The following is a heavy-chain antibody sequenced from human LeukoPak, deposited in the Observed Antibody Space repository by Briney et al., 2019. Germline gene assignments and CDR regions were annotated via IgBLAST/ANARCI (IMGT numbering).Heavy chain of an antibody. CDR2: ISTYSGNT. J-gene: IGHJ4*02. CDR3: ARGGSRVVTYGNFDY. D-gene: IGHD2-21*02. V-gene: IGHV1-18*01. Sequence: ASVKVSCKPSGYTFTSYAISWLRQAPGQGLEWMGWISTYSGNTNYAQKLQGRITMTIEASTSTAYMELRSLRSDDTAVYYCARGGSRVVTYGNFDYWGQGPLVTVPS. CDR1: GYTFTSYA.